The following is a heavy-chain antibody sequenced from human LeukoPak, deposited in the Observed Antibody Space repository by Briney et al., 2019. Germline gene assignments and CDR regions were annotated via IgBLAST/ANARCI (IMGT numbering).Heavy chain of an antibody. CDR2: IWWSGGST. V-gene: IGHV3-23*01. CDR3: ANTGIVVIWGY. CDR1: GLTFSSYA. Sequence: GGSLRLSCAASGLTFSSYAVSWVRQAPGKGLEWVSAIWWSGGSTYYADAVKGRFTMSRDNSKTTLYLQMTKLRAEDPAVFYCANTGIVVIWGYWGQGTLVTVSS. J-gene: IGHJ4*02. D-gene: IGHD3-22*01.